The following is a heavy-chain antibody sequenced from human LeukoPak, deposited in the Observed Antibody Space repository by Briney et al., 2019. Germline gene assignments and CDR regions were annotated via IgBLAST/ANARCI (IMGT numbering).Heavy chain of an antibody. CDR3: ARGNLYYYDSSGYYFKFDY. D-gene: IGHD3-22*01. V-gene: IGHV4-34*01. CDR1: GGSFSSYY. CDR2: INHSGST. Sequence: SETLSLTCAVYGGSFSSYYWSWIRQPPGKGLEWIGEINHSGSTNYNPSLRSRVTISVDTSKNQFSLKLSSVTAADTAVYYCARGNLYYYDSSGYYFKFDYWGQGTLVTVSS. J-gene: IGHJ4*02.